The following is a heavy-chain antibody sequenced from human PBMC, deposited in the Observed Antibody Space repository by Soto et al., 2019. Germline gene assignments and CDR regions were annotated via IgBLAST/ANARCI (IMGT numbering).Heavy chain of an antibody. CDR2: ISGSGGST. CDR3: ARGDYGDIYYYSYGMDV. J-gene: IGHJ6*02. D-gene: IGHD4-17*01. CDR1: GFTFSSYA. V-gene: IGHV3-23*01. Sequence: GGSLRLSCAASGFTFSSYAMSWVRQAPGKGLEWVSAISGSGGSTYYADSVKGRFTISRDNSKNTLYLQLNSLRAEDTAVFYCARGDYGDIYYYSYGMDVWGQGTTVTVSS.